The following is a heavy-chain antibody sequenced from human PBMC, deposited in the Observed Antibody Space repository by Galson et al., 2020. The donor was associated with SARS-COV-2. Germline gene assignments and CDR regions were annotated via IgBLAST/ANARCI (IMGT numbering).Heavy chain of an antibody. V-gene: IGHV4-30-2*01. Sequence: ASETLSLTCAVSGGSISSGAYSWSWIRQPAGKGLEWIGNIYHSGNTAYNPSLKSRLTITIDTSINHFSLKLNSVTAADTAVYFCARVNPFQDVVLGHAASDVYYYGVDVWGQGTTVIVSS. CDR2: IYHSGNT. J-gene: IGHJ6*02. CDR3: ARVNPFQDVVLGHAASDVYYYGVDV. CDR1: GGSISSGAYS. D-gene: IGHD2-8*01.